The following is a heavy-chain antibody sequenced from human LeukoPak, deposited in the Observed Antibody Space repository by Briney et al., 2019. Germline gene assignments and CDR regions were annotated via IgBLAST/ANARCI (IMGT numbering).Heavy chain of an antibody. Sequence: SETLPLTCAVYGGSFSGYYWSWIRQPPGKGLEWIGEINHSGSTNYNPSLKSRVTISVDTSKNQFSLKLSSVTAADTAVYYCARGAAWYSSSWYGAFDIWGQGTMVTVSS. D-gene: IGHD6-13*01. CDR2: INHSGST. CDR3: ARGAAWYSSSWYGAFDI. CDR1: GGSFSGYY. V-gene: IGHV4-34*01. J-gene: IGHJ3*02.